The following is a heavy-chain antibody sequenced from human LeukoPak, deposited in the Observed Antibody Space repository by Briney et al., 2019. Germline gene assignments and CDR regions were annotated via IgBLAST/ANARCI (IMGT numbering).Heavy chain of an antibody. CDR1: GGSITSSSYY. J-gene: IGHJ3*02. Sequence: SETLSLTCTVSGGSITSSSYYWGWIRQPPGKGLEWIGSIYYSGSPYYNPSLKSRVTISLDTSKKQFSLKLSSVTAADTAVYYCAKSNSYGLVDIWGQGTMVTVSS. CDR2: IYYSGSP. V-gene: IGHV4-39*07. CDR3: AKSNSYGLVDI. D-gene: IGHD3-16*02.